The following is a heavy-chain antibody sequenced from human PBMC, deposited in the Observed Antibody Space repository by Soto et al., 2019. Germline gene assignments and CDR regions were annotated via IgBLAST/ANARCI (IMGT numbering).Heavy chain of an antibody. CDR3: ARDRVEVVVAATLNYYYGMDV. CDR1: GGSVSSGSYY. J-gene: IGHJ6*02. D-gene: IGHD2-15*01. Sequence: SETLSLTCTVSGGSVSSGSYYWSWIRQPPGKGLEWIGYIYYSGSTNYNPSLKSRVTISVDTSKNQFSLKLSSVTAADTAVYYCARDRVEVVVAATLNYYYGMDVWGQGXTVTVSS. CDR2: IYYSGST. V-gene: IGHV4-61*01.